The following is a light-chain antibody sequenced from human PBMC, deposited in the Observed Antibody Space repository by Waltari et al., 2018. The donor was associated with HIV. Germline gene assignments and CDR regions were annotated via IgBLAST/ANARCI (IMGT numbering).Light chain of an antibody. V-gene: IGKV1D-16*01. J-gene: IGKJ5*01. CDR1: QDITRW. CDR3: QQYHRYPIT. CDR2: AAS. Sequence: DIQLTQSPSSLSASVGDRVTITCRASQDITRWLAWYQQKPEKTPKALIYAASSLQSGVPSRFSGSGSVTDFTLTISSLQPEDFATYYCQQYHRYPITFGQGTRLEIK.